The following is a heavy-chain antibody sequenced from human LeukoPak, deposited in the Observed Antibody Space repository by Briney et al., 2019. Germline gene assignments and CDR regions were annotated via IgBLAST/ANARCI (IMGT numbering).Heavy chain of an antibody. CDR1: GFTFSSYG. Sequence: GGSLRLSCGASGFTFSSYGMSWVRQAPGKGPEGVSAISGSGGSTYYADSVKGRFTISRDNSKNTLYLQMNSLRAEDTAVYYCAKEARGVHFYNWFDPWGQGTLVTVSS. CDR3: AKEARGVHFYNWFDP. J-gene: IGHJ5*02. V-gene: IGHV3-23*01. D-gene: IGHD3-10*01. CDR2: ISGSGGST.